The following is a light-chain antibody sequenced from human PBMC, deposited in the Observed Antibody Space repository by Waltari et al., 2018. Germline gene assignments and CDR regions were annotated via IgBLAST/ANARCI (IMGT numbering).Light chain of an antibody. CDR1: QSVSSSY. CDR3: QQYGNSPPFS. CDR2: GVS. Sequence: EIVLTQSPGTLSLSPGERATLSCRASQSVSSSYLACYQQKPGQAPRPLIYGVSYRATGIPDRFSGSGSGTDFTLTISRLEPEDFAVYYCQQYGNSPPFSFGPGTKVDIK. V-gene: IGKV3-20*01. J-gene: IGKJ3*01.